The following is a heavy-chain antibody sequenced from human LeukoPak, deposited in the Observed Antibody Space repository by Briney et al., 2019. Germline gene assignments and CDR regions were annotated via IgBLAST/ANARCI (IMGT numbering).Heavy chain of an antibody. V-gene: IGHV4-59*01. CDR3: ARSMSGSGSNLDY. Sequence: PSETLSLTCTVSGGSISSYYWSWIRQPPGKGLEWIGYIYYSGSTNYNPSLKSRVTISVDTSKNQFSLKLSSVTAADTAVYYCARSMSGSGSNLDYWGQGTLVTVSS. CDR1: GGSISSYY. CDR2: IYYSGST. D-gene: IGHD1-26*01. J-gene: IGHJ4*02.